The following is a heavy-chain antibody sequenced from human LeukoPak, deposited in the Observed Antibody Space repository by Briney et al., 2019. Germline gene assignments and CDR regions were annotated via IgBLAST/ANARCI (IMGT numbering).Heavy chain of an antibody. CDR2: ISGSGGNT. J-gene: IGHJ5*01. D-gene: IGHD4-11*01. CDR3: AKDLHDYGNYVGWFDS. CDR1: GFTFSSHA. Sequence: GGSLRLSCVASGFTFSSHAMDWVRQAPGKGLECVSAISGSGGNTYYADSVKGRFTISRDHSKTTLFLQMNSLRAEDTAVYYCAKDLHDYGNYVGWFDSWGQGTLVTVSS. V-gene: IGHV3-23*01.